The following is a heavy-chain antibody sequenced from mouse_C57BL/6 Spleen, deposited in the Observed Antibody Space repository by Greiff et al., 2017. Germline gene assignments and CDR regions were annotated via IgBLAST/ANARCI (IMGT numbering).Heavy chain of an antibody. CDR1: GFTFSSYA. J-gene: IGHJ3*01. V-gene: IGHV5-4*01. CDR3: ARDGPYSPFAY. Sequence: EVMLVESGEGLVKPGGSLKLSCAASGFTFSSYAMSWVRQTPEKRLEWVATISDGGSYTYYPDNVKGRFTISRDNAKNNLYLQMSHLKSEDTAMYYCARDGPYSPFAYWGQGTLVTVSA. D-gene: IGHD1-1*01. CDR2: ISDGGSYT.